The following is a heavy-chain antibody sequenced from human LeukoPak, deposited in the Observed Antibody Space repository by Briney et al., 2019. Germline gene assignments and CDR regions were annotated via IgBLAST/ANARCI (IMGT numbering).Heavy chain of an antibody. CDR1: EFTFSTYW. CDR2: IKQDGSEK. CDR3: ARISKGGYKSGRRDPPYYFDY. Sequence: GGSLRLSCAASEFTFSTYWMSWVRQAPGKGLEWVANIKQDGSEKYYVDSVRGRFAISRDNAKNSLYLQMNSLRAEDTAVYYCARISKGGYKSGRRDPPYYFDYWAREPWSQSP. J-gene: IGHJ4*02. D-gene: IGHD5-18*01. V-gene: IGHV3-7*03.